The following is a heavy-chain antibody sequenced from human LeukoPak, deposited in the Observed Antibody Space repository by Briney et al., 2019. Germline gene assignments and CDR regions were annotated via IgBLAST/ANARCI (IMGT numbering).Heavy chain of an antibody. CDR3: ARGQLKYDYVCGSYRYDYFDY. CDR1: GGSFSGYY. Sequence: SETLSLTCAVYGGSFSGYYWSWISQPPGKGVEWMGEINHSGSTNYNPSLKSRVTISVDTTKNQFSLKLSSLTAAHTAVYYCARGQLKYDYVCGSYRYDYFDYWGQGTLVTVSS. D-gene: IGHD3-16*02. V-gene: IGHV4-34*01. CDR2: INHSGST. J-gene: IGHJ4*02.